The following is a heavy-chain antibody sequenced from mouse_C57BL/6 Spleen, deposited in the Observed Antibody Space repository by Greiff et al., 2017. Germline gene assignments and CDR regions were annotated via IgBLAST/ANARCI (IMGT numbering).Heavy chain of an antibody. CDR3: TRALLRTGFAY. D-gene: IGHD1-2*01. CDR2: IRNKANNHAT. CDR1: GFTFSDAW. J-gene: IGHJ3*01. V-gene: IGHV6-6*01. Sequence: EVQVVESGGGLVQPGGSMKLSCAASGFTFSDAWMDWVRQSPEKGLEWVAEIRNKANNHATYYAESVKGRFTISRDDSKSSVYLQMNSLRAEDTGIYYCTRALLRTGFAYWGQGTLVTVSA.